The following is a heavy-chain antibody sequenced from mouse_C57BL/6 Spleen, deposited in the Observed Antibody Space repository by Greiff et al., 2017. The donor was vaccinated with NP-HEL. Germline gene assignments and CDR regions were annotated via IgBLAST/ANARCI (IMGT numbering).Heavy chain of an antibody. CDR3: ARGLTGTDFDY. Sequence: EVMLVESEGGLVQPGSSMKLSCTASGFTFSDYYMAWVRQVPEKGLEWVANINYDGSSTYYLDSLKSRFIISKDNAKNILYLQMSSLKSEDTATYYCARGLTGTDFDYWGQGTTLTVSS. D-gene: IGHD4-1*01. CDR2: INYDGSST. CDR1: GFTFSDYY. J-gene: IGHJ2*01. V-gene: IGHV5-16*01.